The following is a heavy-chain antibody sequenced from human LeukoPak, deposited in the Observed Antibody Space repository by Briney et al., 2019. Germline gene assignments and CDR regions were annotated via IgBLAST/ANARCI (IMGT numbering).Heavy chain of an antibody. CDR1: GFTFSSYA. CDR3: AKDHISVGAFSSSPIDY. D-gene: IGHD6-13*01. Sequence: GGSLRLSCAASGFTFSSYAMSWVRQAPGKGLEWVSAISGSGGSTYYADSVKGRFTISRDNSKNTLYLQMNSLRAEDTAVYYCAKDHISVGAFSSSPIDYWGQGTLVTVSS. V-gene: IGHV3-23*01. CDR2: ISGSGGST. J-gene: IGHJ4*02.